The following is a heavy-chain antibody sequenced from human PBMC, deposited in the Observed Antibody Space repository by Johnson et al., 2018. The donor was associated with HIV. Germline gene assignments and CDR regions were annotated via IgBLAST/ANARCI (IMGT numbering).Heavy chain of an antibody. V-gene: IGHV3-30*04. J-gene: IGHJ3*02. CDR3: ARDDTMMHGFDI. Sequence: QVQLVESGGGVVQPGRSLRLSCAASGFTFSSYAMNWVRQAPGKGLEWVAVISYDGRNKDYADSVKGRCTISRDNSKNTLFLQMNSLRPEDTAVYYCARDDTMMHGFDIWGQGTMVTVSA. CDR2: ISYDGRNK. D-gene: IGHD3-22*01. CDR1: GFTFSSYA.